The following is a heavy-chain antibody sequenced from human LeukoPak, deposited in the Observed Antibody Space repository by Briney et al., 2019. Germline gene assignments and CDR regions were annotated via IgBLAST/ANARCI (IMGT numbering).Heavy chain of an antibody. D-gene: IGHD4-17*01. CDR2: ISSSGSSI. Sequence: GGSLRLSCAASGFTFSSYEMNWVRQAPGKGLEWVSYISSSGSSIYYADSVKGRFTISRDNAKNSLYLQMNSLRAEDTAIYYCAREVSDYLRGYFDYWGQGTLVPVSS. CDR1: GFTFSSYE. V-gene: IGHV3-48*03. CDR3: AREVSDYLRGYFDY. J-gene: IGHJ4*02.